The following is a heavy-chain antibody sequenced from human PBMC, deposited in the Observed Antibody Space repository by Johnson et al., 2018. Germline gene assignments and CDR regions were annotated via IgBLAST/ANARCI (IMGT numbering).Heavy chain of an antibody. CDR3: ARVYGDAYFHH. V-gene: IGHV3-30-3*01. D-gene: IGHD4-17*01. Sequence: QVQLVESGGGVVQPGRSLRLSCAASGFSFSSYAMHWVRQAPGKGLEWVAVISYDGSNKYYADSVKGRFTISRDNSKNTLYLQMNSLRAEDTAVYYCARVYGDAYFHHWGQGTLVIVSS. J-gene: IGHJ1*01. CDR2: ISYDGSNK. CDR1: GFSFSSYA.